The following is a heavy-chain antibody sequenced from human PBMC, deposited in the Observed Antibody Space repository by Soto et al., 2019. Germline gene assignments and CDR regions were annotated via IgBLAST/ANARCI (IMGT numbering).Heavy chain of an antibody. Sequence: SETLSLTCTVSGGSVSSGSYYGSWIRQPPGKGLEWIGYIYYTGSTNYNPSLKSRVTISVDTSKNQFSLKLSSVTAADTAVYYCAKGTTMVIFFDYWGQGTLVTVSS. CDR3: AKGTTMVIFFDY. J-gene: IGHJ4*02. CDR2: IYYTGST. V-gene: IGHV4-61*01. CDR1: GGSVSSGSYY. D-gene: IGHD4-17*01.